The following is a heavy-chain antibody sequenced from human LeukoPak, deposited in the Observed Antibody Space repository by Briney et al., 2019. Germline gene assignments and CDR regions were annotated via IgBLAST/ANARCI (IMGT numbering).Heavy chain of an antibody. CDR1: GYTFTSYG. J-gene: IGHJ5*02. V-gene: IGHV1-18*01. CDR3: ARGVKRGYSYVGWFDP. D-gene: IGHD5-18*01. Sequence: ASVKVPCKASGYTFTSYGISWVRQAPGQGLEWMGWTSAYNGNTNYAQKLQGRVTMTTDTSTSTAYMELRSLRSDDTAVYYCARGVKRGYSYVGWFDPWGQGTLVTVSS. CDR2: TSAYNGNT.